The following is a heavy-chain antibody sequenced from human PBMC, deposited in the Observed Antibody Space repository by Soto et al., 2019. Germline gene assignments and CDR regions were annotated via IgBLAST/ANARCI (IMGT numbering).Heavy chain of an antibody. CDR1: GGTFSSYA. CDR3: AREVPHYYDSSGDAFDI. D-gene: IGHD3-22*01. J-gene: IGHJ3*02. V-gene: IGHV1-69*12. Sequence: QVQLVQSGAEVKKPGSSVKVSCKASGGTFSSYAISWVRQAPGQGLEWMGGIIPIFGTANYAQKFQGRVTIPADESTSTAYMELSSLRSEDTAVYYCAREVPHYYDSSGDAFDIWGQGTMVTVSS. CDR2: IIPIFGTA.